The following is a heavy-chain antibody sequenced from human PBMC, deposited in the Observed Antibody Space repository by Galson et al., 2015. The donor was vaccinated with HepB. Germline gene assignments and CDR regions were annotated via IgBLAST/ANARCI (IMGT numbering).Heavy chain of an antibody. CDR3: ARPYKYSGSSVAFDI. D-gene: IGHD6-6*01. V-gene: IGHV5-10-1*01. CDR1: GYTFTTNW. J-gene: IGHJ3*02. Sequence: QSGAEVKKPGESLRISCKGSGYTFTTNWITWLRQMPGKGLEWMGRIDPTDSYTNYSPSFQGHVTMSADKSISTAHLHWSSLKASDTAMYYCARPYKYSGSSVAFDIWGQGTMVTVSS. CDR2: IDPTDSYT.